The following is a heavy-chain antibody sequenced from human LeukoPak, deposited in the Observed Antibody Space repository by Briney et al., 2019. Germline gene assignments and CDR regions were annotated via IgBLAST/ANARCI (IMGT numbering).Heavy chain of an antibody. J-gene: IGHJ6*02. D-gene: IGHD1/OR15-1a*01. CDR3: ASSGTIYYYYGMDV. Sequence: VKVSCKAXGXTFTSYGISWVRQAPGQGLEWMGWISAYNGNTNYAQKLQGRVTMTTDTSTSTAYMELRSLRSDDTAVYYCASSGTIYYYYGMDVWGQGTTVTVSS. CDR2: ISAYNGNT. V-gene: IGHV1-18*01. CDR1: GXTFTSYG.